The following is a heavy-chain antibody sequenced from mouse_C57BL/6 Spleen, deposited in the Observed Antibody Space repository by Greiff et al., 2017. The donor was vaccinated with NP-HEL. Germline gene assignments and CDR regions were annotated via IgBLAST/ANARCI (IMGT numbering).Heavy chain of an antibody. V-gene: IGHV1-50*01. J-gene: IGHJ4*01. CDR1: GYTFTSYW. D-gene: IGHD2-2*01. CDR3: AREGLRRAMDT. CDR2: IDPSDSYT. Sequence: QVQLQQPGAELVKPGASVKLSCKASGYTFTSYWMQWVKQRPGQGLEWIGEIDPSDSYTNYNQKFKGKATLTVDTSSSTAYMQLSSLTSEDSAVYYCAREGLRRAMDTWGQGTSVTVSS.